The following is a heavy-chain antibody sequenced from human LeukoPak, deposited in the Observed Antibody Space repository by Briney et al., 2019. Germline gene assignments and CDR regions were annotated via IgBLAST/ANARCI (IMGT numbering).Heavy chain of an antibody. Sequence: PSETLSLTCTVSGGSISSSSYYWGWIRQPPGTGLEWIGSIYYSGSTYYNPSLKSRVTISVDTSKNQFSLKLSSVTAADTAVYYCARTQYSSSWYRGAFGYWGQGTLVTVSS. CDR3: ARTQYSSSWYRGAFGY. V-gene: IGHV4-39*01. J-gene: IGHJ4*02. D-gene: IGHD6-13*01. CDR2: IYYSGST. CDR1: GGSISSSSYY.